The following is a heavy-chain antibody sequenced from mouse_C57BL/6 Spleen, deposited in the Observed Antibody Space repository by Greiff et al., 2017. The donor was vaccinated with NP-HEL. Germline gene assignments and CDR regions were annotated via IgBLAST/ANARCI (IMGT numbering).Heavy chain of an antibody. V-gene: IGHV1-7*01. J-gene: IGHJ4*01. CDR2: INPSSGYT. CDR1: GYTFTSYW. CDR3: ARAFIATVVATPYAMDY. Sequence: VQLQQSGAELAKPGASVKLSCKASGYTFTSYWMHWVKQRPGQGLEWIGSINPSSGYTKYNQKFKDKATLTADTSSSTAYMQLSSLTYEDSAVYYGARAFIATVVATPYAMDYWGQGTSVTVSS. D-gene: IGHD1-1*01.